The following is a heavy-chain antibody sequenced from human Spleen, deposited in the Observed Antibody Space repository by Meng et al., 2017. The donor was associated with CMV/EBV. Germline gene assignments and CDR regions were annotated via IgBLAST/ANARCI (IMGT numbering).Heavy chain of an antibody. CDR2: IYYSGST. D-gene: IGHD5-18*01. V-gene: IGHV4-59*01. Sequence: VQRQESGPGLVKPSETLSLTCTVSGGSISSYYWSWIRQPSGKGLEWIGYIYYSGSTNYNPSLKSRVTISVDTSKNQFSLKLSSVTAADTAVYYCAREDTAMVDDAFDIWGQGTMVTVSS. CDR3: AREDTAMVDDAFDI. CDR1: GGSISSYY. J-gene: IGHJ3*02.